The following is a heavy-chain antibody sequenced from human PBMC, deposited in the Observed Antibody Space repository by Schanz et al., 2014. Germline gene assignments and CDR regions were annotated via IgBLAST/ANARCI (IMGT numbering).Heavy chain of an antibody. Sequence: QVELVESGGGVVQPGRSLRLSCAASGFIFSYYTIHWVRQAPGKGLEWVAFISYDGSNKKYSDSVRGRFTISRDNSKNTLYLQMNNLRAEDTAVFYCAKDEISAAAGAVGVDYWGQGTLVTVSS. V-gene: IGHV3-30*04. CDR2: ISYDGSNK. J-gene: IGHJ4*02. CDR1: GFIFSYYT. CDR3: AKDEISAAAGAVGVDY. D-gene: IGHD6-13*01.